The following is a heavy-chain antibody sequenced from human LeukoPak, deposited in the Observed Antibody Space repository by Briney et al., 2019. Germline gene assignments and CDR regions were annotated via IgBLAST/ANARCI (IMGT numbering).Heavy chain of an antibody. CDR2: INTNSGGT. D-gene: IGHD5-24*01. J-gene: IGHJ3*02. Sequence: GASVKVSCKASGYTFTGYYMHWVRQAPGQGLEWMGWINTNSGGTNYAQKFQGRVTMTRDTSISTAYMELSRLRSDDTAVYYCARDLAFGEMVTNRGAFDIWGQGTMVTVSS. CDR3: ARDLAFGEMVTNRGAFDI. CDR1: GYTFTGYY. V-gene: IGHV1-2*02.